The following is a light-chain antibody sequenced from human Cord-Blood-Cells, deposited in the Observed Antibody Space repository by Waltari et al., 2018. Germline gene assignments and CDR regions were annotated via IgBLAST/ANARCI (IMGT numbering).Light chain of an antibody. CDR2: WAS. V-gene: IGKV4-1*01. CDR1: QSVLYSSNNKNY. CDR3: QQYYSTPQT. Sequence: DIVMTQSPDSLAVSLGERATINCKSSQSVLYSSNNKNYLAWYQQKPGPPPKLLIYWASPRESGVPDRFSGSGSGTDFTLTISSLQAEDVAVYYCQQYYSTPQTFGQGTKVEIK. J-gene: IGKJ1*01.